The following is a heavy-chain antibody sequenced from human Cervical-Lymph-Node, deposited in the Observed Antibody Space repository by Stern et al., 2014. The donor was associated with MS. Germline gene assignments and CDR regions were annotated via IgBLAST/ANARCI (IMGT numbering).Heavy chain of an antibody. CDR1: GGSMTNGGYY. CDR2: IYFNGHT. J-gene: IGHJ5*02. Sequence: QVQLVQSGPGLVKPSQTLSLTCSVSGGSMTNGGYYWSWIRQPPGKALEFIGYIYFNGHTYYNPSLRSRVILSVDTSQNRFSLKLNSVTAADTAVYYCARGPLASITMAWNFDPWGQGTLVTVSS. D-gene: IGHD3-10*01. CDR3: ARGPLASITMAWNFDP. V-gene: IGHV4-31*03.